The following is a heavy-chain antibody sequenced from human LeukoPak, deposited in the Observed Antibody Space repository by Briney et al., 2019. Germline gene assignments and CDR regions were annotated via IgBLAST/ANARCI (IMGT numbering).Heavy chain of an antibody. CDR2: IYHSGST. J-gene: IGHJ6*04. V-gene: IGHV4-4*02. CDR3: ARLNLSNLAAAGSYYYGMDV. D-gene: IGHD6-13*01. Sequence: SETLSLTCAVSGGSISSSNWWSWVRRPPGKGLEWIGEIYHSGSTNYNPSLKSRVTISVDKSKNQFSLKLSSVSAADTAVYYCARLNLSNLAAAGSYYYGMDVWGKGTTVTVSS. CDR1: GGSISSSNW.